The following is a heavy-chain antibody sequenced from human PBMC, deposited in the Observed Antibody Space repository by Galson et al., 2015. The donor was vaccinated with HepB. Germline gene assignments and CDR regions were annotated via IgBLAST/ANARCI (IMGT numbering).Heavy chain of an antibody. V-gene: IGHV4-61*05. D-gene: IGHD6-25*01. J-gene: IGHJ4*02. CDR2: ICSGGST. Sequence: EPLSLTCTVSGSSISSSSYYWGWIPQPPGKGLEWIAHICSGGSTNYNPPLKGRVAVSVDTSKSQFSLKVSSVIAADTAVYYCARDARGSSHRDYWGQGTLVTVSS. CDR3: ARDARGSSHRDY. CDR1: GSSISSSSYY.